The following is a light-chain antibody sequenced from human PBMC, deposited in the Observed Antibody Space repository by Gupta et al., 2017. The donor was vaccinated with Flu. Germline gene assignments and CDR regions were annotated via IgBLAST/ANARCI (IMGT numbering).Light chain of an antibody. CDR1: SGHIGYA. CDR2: VNSVGSH. V-gene: IGLV4-69*01. CDR3: QAWGTGVVV. Sequence: QPVLTQSPSAPASLGTSVKLTCTRNSGHIGYAIAWLQHQPEGGPRYLLKVNSVGSHSEGVGIPDRFSGSGSAAERSLSISRVQSEDESDYYCQAWGTGVVVFGGGTKLTVL. J-gene: IGLJ2*01.